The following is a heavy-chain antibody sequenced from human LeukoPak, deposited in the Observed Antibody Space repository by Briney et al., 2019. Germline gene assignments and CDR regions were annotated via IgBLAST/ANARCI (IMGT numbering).Heavy chain of an antibody. CDR3: ARDLALVGATFDY. Sequence: GASVKVSCKASGYTFTDYYMHWVRQAPGQGLEWMGWINPNSGGTNYAQRFQGRVTMTRDTSISTAYMELSRLRSDDTAVYYCARDLALVGATFDYWGQGTLVTVSS. CDR2: INPNSGGT. J-gene: IGHJ4*02. CDR1: GYTFTDYY. V-gene: IGHV1-2*02. D-gene: IGHD1-26*01.